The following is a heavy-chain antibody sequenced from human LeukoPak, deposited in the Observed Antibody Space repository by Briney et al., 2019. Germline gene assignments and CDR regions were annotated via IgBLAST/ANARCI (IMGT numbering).Heavy chain of an antibody. CDR1: GFTFDDYA. J-gene: IGHJ4*02. CDR2: ISWNSGSI. Sequence: LRLSCAASGFTFDDYAMHWVRQAPGKGLEWVSGISWNSGSIGYADSVKGRFTISRDNAKNSLYLQMNSPRAEDTALYYCAKDLRGYYDSSGYFDYWGQGTLVTVSS. V-gene: IGHV3-9*01. D-gene: IGHD3-22*01. CDR3: AKDLRGYYDSSGYFDY.